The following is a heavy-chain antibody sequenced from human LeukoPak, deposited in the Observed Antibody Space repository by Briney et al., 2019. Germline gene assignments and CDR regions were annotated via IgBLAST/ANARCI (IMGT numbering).Heavy chain of an antibody. CDR1: GFTFSSYG. CDR3: AKAAYYYDSSGYLVDY. J-gene: IGHJ4*02. CDR2: IWYDGSNK. V-gene: IGHV3-33*06. D-gene: IGHD3-22*01. Sequence: GGSLRLSCAASGFTFSSYGMHWVRQAPGKGLEWVAVIWYDGSNKYYADSVKGRFTISRDNSKNTLYLQMNSLRAEDTAVYYRAKAAYYYDSSGYLVDYWGQGTLVTVSS.